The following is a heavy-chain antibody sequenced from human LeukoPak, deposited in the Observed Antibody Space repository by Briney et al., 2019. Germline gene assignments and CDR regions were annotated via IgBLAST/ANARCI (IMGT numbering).Heavy chain of an antibody. Sequence: PSQTLSLTCTVSGGSISSGSYYWSWIRQPAGRGLEWFGRIYTSGSTNYNPSLKSRVTISVDTSKNQFSLKLSSVTAADTAVYYCARDYKRYSYYYYGMDVWGQGTTVTVSS. V-gene: IGHV4-61*02. CDR2: IYTSGST. CDR3: ARDYKRYSYYYYGMDV. CDR1: GGSISSGSYY. J-gene: IGHJ6*02. D-gene: IGHD2-21*01.